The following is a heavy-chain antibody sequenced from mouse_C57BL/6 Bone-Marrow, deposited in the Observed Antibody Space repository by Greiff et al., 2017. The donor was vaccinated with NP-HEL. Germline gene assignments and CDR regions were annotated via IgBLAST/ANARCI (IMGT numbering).Heavy chain of an antibody. J-gene: IGHJ1*03. CDR2: IDPENGDT. D-gene: IGHD2-1*01. Sequence: VQLQQSGAELVRPGASVKLSCTASGFNINDDYMHWVKQRPEQGLEWIGWIDPENGDTEYASKFQGKATITADTSSNTAYLQLSSLTSEDTAVYYCTTIYYGNPWYFDVWGTGTTVTVSS. V-gene: IGHV14-4*01. CDR3: TTIYYGNPWYFDV. CDR1: GFNINDDY.